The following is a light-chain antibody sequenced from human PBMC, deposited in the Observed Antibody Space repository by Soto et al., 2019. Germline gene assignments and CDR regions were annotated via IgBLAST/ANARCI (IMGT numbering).Light chain of an antibody. J-gene: IGKJ1*01. Sequence: ETVMTQSPATLSVSPGERATLSCRASQSLNSNLAWYQQKPGQAPRLLIDGASDRATGIPDRFSGSGYGTEFTLSISSLQSEEFAVYYCQQYNTWPWTFGQGTKVEIK. V-gene: IGKV3-15*01. CDR3: QQYNTWPWT. CDR1: QSLNSN. CDR2: GAS.